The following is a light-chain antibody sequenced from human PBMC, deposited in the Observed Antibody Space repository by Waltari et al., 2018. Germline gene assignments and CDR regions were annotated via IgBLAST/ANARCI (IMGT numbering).Light chain of an antibody. V-gene: IGKV1-33*01. CDR3: QQYDNLPIT. J-gene: IGKJ5*01. CDR2: EAS. Sequence: DIQMTQSPSSLSASVGDRVTITCQASQDIGNYLNWYQQKPGKAPKLLIFEASSLETEVPSTFSGSGSGTDFTFTISSLQPEDIATYYCQQYDNLPITFGQGTRLEIK. CDR1: QDIGNY.